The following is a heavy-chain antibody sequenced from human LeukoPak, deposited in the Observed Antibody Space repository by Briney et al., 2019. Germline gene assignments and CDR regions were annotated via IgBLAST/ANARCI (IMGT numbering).Heavy chain of an antibody. CDR1: GFAFSVYA. J-gene: IGHJ4*02. V-gene: IGHV3-15*01. D-gene: IGHD6-19*01. CDR3: TTDSSGWYLFDY. Sequence: GGSLRLSCTASGFAFSVYAMSWVRQAPGKGLEWVGRIKSKTDGGTTDYAAPVKGRFTISRDDSKNTLYLQMNSLKTEDTAVYYCTTDSSGWYLFDYWGQGTLVTVSS. CDR2: IKSKTDGGTT.